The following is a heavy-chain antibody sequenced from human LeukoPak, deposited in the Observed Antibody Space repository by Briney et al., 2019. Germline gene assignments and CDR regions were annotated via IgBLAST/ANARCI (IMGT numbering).Heavy chain of an antibody. Sequence: GGSLRLSCAASGFTFSSYEMNWVRQAPGKGLEWVSYISSSGSTIYYADSVKGRFTISRDDAKNSLYLQMNSLRAEDTAVYYCARVGWGLFDYWGQGTLVTVSS. D-gene: IGHD7-27*01. CDR3: ARVGWGLFDY. V-gene: IGHV3-48*03. CDR1: GFTFSSYE. J-gene: IGHJ4*02. CDR2: ISSSGSTI.